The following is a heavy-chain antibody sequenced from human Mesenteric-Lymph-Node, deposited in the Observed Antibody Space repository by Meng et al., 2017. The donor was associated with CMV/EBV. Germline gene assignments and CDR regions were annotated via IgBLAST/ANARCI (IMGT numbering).Heavy chain of an antibody. V-gene: IGHV3-53*01. Sequence: GESLKISCAASGFTFSSYSMNWVRQAPGKGLEWVAGLYTFGTTSYADSVKGRFTFSRDSSKNTLYLQMDSLRAEDTAVYYCAREKFCTPACSSVFDHWGQGTLVTVSS. J-gene: IGHJ4*02. D-gene: IGHD2-8*01. CDR2: LYTFGTT. CDR1: GFTFSSYS. CDR3: AREKFCTPACSSVFDH.